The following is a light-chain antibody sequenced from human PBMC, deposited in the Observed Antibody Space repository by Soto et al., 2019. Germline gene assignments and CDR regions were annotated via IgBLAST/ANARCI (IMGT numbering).Light chain of an antibody. J-gene: IGLJ3*02. CDR1: SSDVGGYNY. CDR2: DVT. Sequence: QSALTQPPSASGSPGQSVTISCTGTSSDVGGYNYVSWYQQYPGRAPKLMIYDVTNRPSGVPDRFSGSKSGNTASLIVSGVQDGEEADYYCCSYAASNSFHVVFGGGTKLPVL. CDR3: CSYAASNSFHVV. V-gene: IGLV2-8*01.